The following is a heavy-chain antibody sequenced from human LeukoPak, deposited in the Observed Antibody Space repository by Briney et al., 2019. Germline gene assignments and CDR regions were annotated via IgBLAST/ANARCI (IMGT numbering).Heavy chain of an antibody. CDR2: ISAYNGNT. CDR1: GYTFTSYG. V-gene: IGHV1-18*01. CDR3: ARVGGSSSWSRLGMDV. D-gene: IGHD6-13*01. Sequence: GASAKVSCKASGYTFTSYGISWVRQDPGQGLEWMGWISAYNGNTNYAQKLQGRVTMTTDTSTSTAYMELRSLRSDDTAVYYCARVGGSSSWSRLGMDVWGQGTTVTVSS. J-gene: IGHJ6*02.